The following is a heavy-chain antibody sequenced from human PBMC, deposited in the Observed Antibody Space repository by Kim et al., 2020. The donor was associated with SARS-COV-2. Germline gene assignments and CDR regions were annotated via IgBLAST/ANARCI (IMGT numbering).Heavy chain of an antibody. CDR1: GGTFSSYA. CDR2: IIPIFGTA. V-gene: IGHV1-69*13. J-gene: IGHJ4*02. Sequence: SVKVSCKASGGTFSSYAISWVRQAPGQGLEWMGGIIPIFGTANYAQKFQGRVTITADESTSTAYMELSSLRCEDTAVYYCARRGGSGYYNHNFDYWGQGTLVTVSS. D-gene: IGHD3-3*01. CDR3: ARRGGSGYYNHNFDY.